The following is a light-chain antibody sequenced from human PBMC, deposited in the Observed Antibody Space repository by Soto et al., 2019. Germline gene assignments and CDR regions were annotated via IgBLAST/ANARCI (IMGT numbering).Light chain of an antibody. Sequence: DIQMTQSPSTLSASVGDRVTITCRASQSISSWLAWYQQKPGKAPKLLIYDASSLESGVPSRFSGSGSGTEFTPTISRLQPDDFATYYCQQYNSPLTFGGGTKVEIK. V-gene: IGKV1-5*01. CDR2: DAS. CDR1: QSISSW. J-gene: IGKJ4*01. CDR3: QQYNSPLT.